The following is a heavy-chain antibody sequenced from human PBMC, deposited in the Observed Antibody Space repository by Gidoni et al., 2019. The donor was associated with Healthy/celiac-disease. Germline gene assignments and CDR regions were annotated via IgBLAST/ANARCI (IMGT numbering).Heavy chain of an antibody. V-gene: IGHV1-69*09. CDR1: VGTFSSYA. J-gene: IGHJ3*02. CDR3: ARDTLYYYDSSGYSAWAFDI. D-gene: IGHD3-22*01. CDR2: IIPILGIA. Sequence: QVQLVQSGDEVKKPGSSVTVSSKASVGTFSSYALSWVRQAPGQGLEWMGRIIPILGIANYAQKFQGRVTITADKSTSTAYMELSSLRSEDTAVYYCARDTLYYYDSSGYSAWAFDIWGQGTMVTVSS.